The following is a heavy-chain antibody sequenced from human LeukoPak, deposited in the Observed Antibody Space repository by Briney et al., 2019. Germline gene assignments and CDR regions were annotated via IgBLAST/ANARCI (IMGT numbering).Heavy chain of an antibody. V-gene: IGHV3-48*03. J-gene: IGHJ4*02. CDR3: ARPGSSGYYLDY. Sequence: PGGSLRLSCAASGFTFSSYEMNWVRQAPGKGLEWVSYISSSGSTIYYADSVKGRFTISRDNAKNSLYLQMNSLRAEDTAVYYCARPGSSGYYLDYWGQGTLVTVSS. D-gene: IGHD3-22*01. CDR2: ISSSGSTI. CDR1: GFTFSSYE.